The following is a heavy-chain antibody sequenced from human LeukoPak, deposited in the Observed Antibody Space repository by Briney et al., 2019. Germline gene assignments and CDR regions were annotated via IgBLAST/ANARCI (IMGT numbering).Heavy chain of an antibody. J-gene: IGHJ4*02. D-gene: IGHD5-12*01. V-gene: IGHV3-66*01. CDR1: GFTVSSNY. CDR3: ARAKGYSGYERYFDY. Sequence: PGGSLRLSCAASGFTVSSNYMSWVRQAPGKGLEWVSVIYSGGSTYYADSVKGRFTISRDNSKNTLYLQMSSLRAEDTAVYYCARAKGYSGYERYFDYWGQGTLDTVSS. CDR2: IYSGGST.